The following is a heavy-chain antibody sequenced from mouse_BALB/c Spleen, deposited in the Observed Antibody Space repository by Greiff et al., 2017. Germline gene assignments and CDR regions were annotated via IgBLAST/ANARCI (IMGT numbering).Heavy chain of an antibody. CDR3: TRSITTVVATFWYFDV. CDR1: GYSFTSYW. CDR2: IYPGNSDT. Sequence: VQLQQSGTVLARPGASVKMSCKASGYSFTSYWMHWVKQRPGQGLEWIGAIYPGNSDTSYNQKFKGKAKLTAVTSASTAYMELSSLTNEDSAVYYCTRSITTVVATFWYFDVWGAGTTVTVSS. D-gene: IGHD1-1*01. V-gene: IGHV1-5*01. J-gene: IGHJ1*01.